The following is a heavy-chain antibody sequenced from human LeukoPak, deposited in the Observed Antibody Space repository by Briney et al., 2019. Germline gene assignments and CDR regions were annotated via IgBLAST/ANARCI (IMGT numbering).Heavy chain of an antibody. CDR1: GFMFSSNW. Sequence: GGSLRLSCAASGFMFSSNWMSWVRLAPGKGLEWVANIKEDGTETCYVDSVKGRFTISRDNAKNLLYLQMTSLRDEDTAVYYCTRDPNALDFWGQGTLVTVSS. CDR3: TRDPNALDF. V-gene: IGHV3-7*01. CDR2: IKEDGTET. J-gene: IGHJ4*02.